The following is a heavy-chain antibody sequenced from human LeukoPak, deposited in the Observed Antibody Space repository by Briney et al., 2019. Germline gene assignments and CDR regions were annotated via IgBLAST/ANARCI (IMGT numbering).Heavy chain of an antibody. D-gene: IGHD2-21*02. CDR3: ARSIIVVVAAGALDI. J-gene: IGHJ3*02. Sequence: SETLSLTCTVSGGSISSTSYYWSWIRQPPGKGLEWIRYIYHSGNTNSNPSLKSRVTISVDTTKNQFSLKLSSVTAADTAVYYCARSIIVVVAAGALDIWGQGTMVTVSS. CDR1: GGSISSTSYY. CDR2: IYHSGNT. V-gene: IGHV4-61*05.